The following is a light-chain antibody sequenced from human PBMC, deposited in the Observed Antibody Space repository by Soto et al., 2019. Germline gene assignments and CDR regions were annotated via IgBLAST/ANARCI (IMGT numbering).Light chain of an antibody. CDR2: GAS. J-gene: IGKJ1*01. CDR1: QSVSSNY. V-gene: IGKV3-20*01. CDR3: QQYGSLPWT. Sequence: EIVLTQSPGTLSLSPGEKATLSCRAIQSVSSNYLAWYQQKPGQAPRPLIYGASSRAIGIPDRSSGSGSGTDFTLTISRLEPEDFAVYYCQQYGSLPWTFSQGTKV.